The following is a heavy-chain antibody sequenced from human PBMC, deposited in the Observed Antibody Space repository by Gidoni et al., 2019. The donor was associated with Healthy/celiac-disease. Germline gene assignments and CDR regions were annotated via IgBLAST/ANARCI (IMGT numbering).Heavy chain of an antibody. V-gene: IGHV3-23*01. CDR1: GFTFSSYA. CDR3: AKDLAGGATRYYFDY. J-gene: IGHJ4*02. Sequence: EVQLLESGVGLVQPGGSLRLSCAASGFTFSSYAMSWVRQAPGKGLAWVSAISGSGGSTYYADSVKGRFTSSRDNSKNTLYLQMNSLRAEDTAVYYCAKDLAGGATRYYFDYWGQGTLVTVSS. D-gene: IGHD1-26*01. CDR2: ISGSGGST.